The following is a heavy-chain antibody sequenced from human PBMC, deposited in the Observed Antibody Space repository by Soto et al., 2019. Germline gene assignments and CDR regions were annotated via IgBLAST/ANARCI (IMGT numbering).Heavy chain of an antibody. J-gene: IGHJ5*02. D-gene: IGHD5-12*01. CDR2: ISAYNGNT. V-gene: IGHV1-18*01. CDR3: ARVGTDIVATVNWFYT. CDR1: GYTFTSYG. Sequence: QVQLVQSGAEVKKPGASVKVSCKASGYTFTSYGISWVRQAPGQGLEWMGWISAYNGNTNYAQKLQGRVTMTTDTYTSTAYMELRSLRSDDTAVYSCARVGTDIVATVNWFYTWGQRTLVTVAS.